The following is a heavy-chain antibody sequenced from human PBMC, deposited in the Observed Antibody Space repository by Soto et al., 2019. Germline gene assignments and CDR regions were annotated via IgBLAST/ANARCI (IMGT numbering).Heavy chain of an antibody. CDR3: AKDRMIVVVITTVGAFDI. V-gene: IGHV3-23*01. CDR1: GFTFSSYA. J-gene: IGHJ3*02. D-gene: IGHD3-22*01. Sequence: PGGSLRLSCAASGFTFSSYAMSWVRQAPGKGLEWVPAISGSGGSTYYADSVKGRFTISRDNSKNTLYLQMNSLRAEDTAVYYCAKDRMIVVVITTVGAFDIWGQGTMVTVSS. CDR2: ISGSGGST.